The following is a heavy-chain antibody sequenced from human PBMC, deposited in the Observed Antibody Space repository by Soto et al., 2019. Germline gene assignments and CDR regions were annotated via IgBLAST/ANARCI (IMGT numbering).Heavy chain of an antibody. CDR3: ARAAPRVTGTTDSYYYYGMDV. Sequence: GGSLRLSCAASGFTFSDYYMSWIRQAPGKGLEWVSYISSSSSYTNYADSVKGRFTISRDNAKNSLYLQMNSLRAEDTAVYYCARAAPRVTGTTDSYYYYGMDVWGQGTTVTVSS. J-gene: IGHJ6*02. CDR2: ISSSSSYT. D-gene: IGHD1-7*01. CDR1: GFTFSDYY. V-gene: IGHV3-11*06.